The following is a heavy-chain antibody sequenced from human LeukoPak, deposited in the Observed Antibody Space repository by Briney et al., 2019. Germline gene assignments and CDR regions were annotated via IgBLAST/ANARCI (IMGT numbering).Heavy chain of an antibody. CDR2: ISAYNGNT. CDR1: GYTFTSYG. J-gene: IGHJ4*02. CDR3: ARGSIVVRGVIPFDY. D-gene: IGHD3-10*01. Sequence: GASVKVSRKASGYTFTSYGISWVRQAPGQGLEWMGWISAYNGNTNYAQKLQGRVTMTTDTSTSTAYMELRSLRSDDTAVYYCARGSIVVRGVIPFDYWGQGTLVTVSS. V-gene: IGHV1-18*01.